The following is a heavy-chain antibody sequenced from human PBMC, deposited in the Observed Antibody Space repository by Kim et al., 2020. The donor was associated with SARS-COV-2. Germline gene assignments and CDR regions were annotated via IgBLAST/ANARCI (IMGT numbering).Heavy chain of an antibody. J-gene: IGHJ4*02. D-gene: IGHD6-13*01. V-gene: IGHV3-30*01. CDR3: ASLSFSSSPFDY. Sequence: KGRFTLSEDNSTNPLYLQMNSLGAEETAVYYCASLSFSSSPFDYWGQGTLVTVSS.